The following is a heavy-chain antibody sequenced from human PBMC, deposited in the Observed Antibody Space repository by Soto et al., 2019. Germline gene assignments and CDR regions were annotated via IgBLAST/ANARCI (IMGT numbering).Heavy chain of an antibody. D-gene: IGHD2-15*01. J-gene: IGHJ4*02. CDR3: AKSPVVVVAATPYYFDY. CDR2: ISYDGSNK. CDR1: GFTFSSYA. Sequence: GGSLRLSCAASGFTFSSYAMHWVRQAPGKGLEWVAVISYDGSNKYYADSVKGRFTISRDNSKNTLYLQMNSLRAEDTAVYYCAKSPVVVVAATPYYFDYWGQGTLVTVSS. V-gene: IGHV3-30-3*02.